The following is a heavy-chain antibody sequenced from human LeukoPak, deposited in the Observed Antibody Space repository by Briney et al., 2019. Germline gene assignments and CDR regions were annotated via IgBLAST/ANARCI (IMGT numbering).Heavy chain of an antibody. V-gene: IGHV3-15*05. CDR1: GFSFTNAW. D-gene: IGHD3-10*01. J-gene: IGHJ4*02. Sequence: GGSLRLSCAASGFSFTNAWMSWVRQAPGKGLEWVGRIKSKTDGGTIDYAAPVKGRFTISRDDSKNPLFLQMNSLKIEDTAVYYCTTVTLRPVGLWGQGTLVTVSS. CDR2: IKSKTDGGTI. CDR3: TTVTLRPVGL.